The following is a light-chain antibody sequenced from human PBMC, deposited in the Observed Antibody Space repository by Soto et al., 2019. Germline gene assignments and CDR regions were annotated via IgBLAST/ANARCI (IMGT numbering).Light chain of an antibody. CDR3: SSFTSSNTDV. V-gene: IGLV2-14*01. CDR2: DVS. CDR1: GSDVGFSNY. J-gene: IGLJ1*01. Sequence: QSEVTRLASVSGSPGQSITVSCTGTGSDVGFSNYVFWFQQHPGKAPKLMISDVSNRPSGVSNRFSGSRSGNTASLTISGLQAEDEADYYCSSFTSSNTDVFGTGTKVTVL.